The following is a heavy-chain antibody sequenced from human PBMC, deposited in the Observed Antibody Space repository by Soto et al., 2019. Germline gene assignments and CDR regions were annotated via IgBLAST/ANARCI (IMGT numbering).Heavy chain of an antibody. Sequence: KQSQTLSLTCAISGDSVSSNSAAWNWIRQSPSRGLEWLGRTYYRSKWYNDYAVSVKSRITINPDTSKNQFSLQLNSVTPEDTAVYYCARDPESGPDWYNWFDPWGQGTLVTVSS. J-gene: IGHJ5*02. CDR3: ARDPESGPDWYNWFDP. CDR2: TYYRSKWYN. V-gene: IGHV6-1*01. CDR1: GDSVSSNSAA. D-gene: IGHD2-21*01.